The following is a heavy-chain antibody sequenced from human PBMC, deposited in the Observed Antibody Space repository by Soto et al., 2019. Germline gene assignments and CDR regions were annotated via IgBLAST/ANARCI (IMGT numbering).Heavy chain of an antibody. CDR3: ALVERGTATTVVDAFDI. CDR1: GGFVTSGSYY. V-gene: IGHV4-34*01. D-gene: IGHD1-1*01. Sequence: QVQLQQWGAGLLKPSETLSLTCAVYGGFVTSGSYYWSWIRQPPGKGLEWIGEMSHSGGTNFNPSLKSRVTISLDKSNNQFTLTMSSVTAAATALYYCALVERGTATTVVDAFDIWGPGTMVTVSS. CDR2: MSHSGGT. J-gene: IGHJ3*02.